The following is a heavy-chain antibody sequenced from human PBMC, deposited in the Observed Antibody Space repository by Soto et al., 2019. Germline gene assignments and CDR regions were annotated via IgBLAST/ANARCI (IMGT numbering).Heavy chain of an antibody. CDR3: SRGGFHHGFDV. CDR2: IDNDGTGS. V-gene: IGHV3-74*01. J-gene: IGHJ3*01. D-gene: IGHD2-15*01. CDR1: GFTFRSYW. Sequence: EVQLAESGGASVQPGGSLRLSCAASGFTFRSYWMHWVRQAPGTGLVWVARIDNDGTGSIYADSVRGRFTISRDNAYNTVYLHMTSLRADDTAVYYCSRGGFHHGFDVWGQGTMVTVSS.